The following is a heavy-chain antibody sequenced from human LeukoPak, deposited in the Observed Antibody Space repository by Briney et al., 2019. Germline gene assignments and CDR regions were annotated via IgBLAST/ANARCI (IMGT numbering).Heavy chain of an antibody. CDR2: ISYDGSKI. CDR3: ARESGWGLPHAFDF. D-gene: IGHD3-3*01. V-gene: IGHV3-30-3*01. CDR1: GFTFSSYP. Sequence: GGSLRLSCAASGFTFSSYPLHWVRQAPGKGLEWLTLISYDGSKIYYADSVKGRFTISRDNSKNTLYLQMNSLRAEDTAVYYCARESGWGLPHAFDFWGQGTMVTVSS. J-gene: IGHJ3*01.